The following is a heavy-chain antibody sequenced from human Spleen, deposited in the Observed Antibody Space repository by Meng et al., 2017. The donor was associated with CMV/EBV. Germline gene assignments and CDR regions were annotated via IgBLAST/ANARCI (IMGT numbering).Heavy chain of an antibody. V-gene: IGHV3-30*02. CDR1: GFTFSDYA. CDR3: AKGPTDFWSGYYIVS. Sequence: GGSLRLSCVASGFTFSDYAIQWVRQAPGKGLEWVTFIRHDGSDEKYADSVKGRFTISRDNSKNTLYLQMNSLRAEDTAVYYCAKGPTDFWSGYYIVSWGQGTLVTVSS. D-gene: IGHD3-3*01. J-gene: IGHJ5*02. CDR2: IRHDGSDE.